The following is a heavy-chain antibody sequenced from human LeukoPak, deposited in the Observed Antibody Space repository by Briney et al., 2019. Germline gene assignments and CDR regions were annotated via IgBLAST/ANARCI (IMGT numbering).Heavy chain of an antibody. Sequence: GSLRLSCAASGFTFSSFPMTWVRQPPGKGLEGVSSISGSGGDTYYQDFVKGRFTISRDNSKSTLYLQMNSLRAEDTAVYYCARESVAPSKYYYDSSGYYLDYWGQGTLVTVSS. CDR3: ARESVAPSKYYYDSSGYYLDY. D-gene: IGHD3-22*01. CDR1: GFTFSSFP. V-gene: IGHV3-23*01. J-gene: IGHJ4*02. CDR2: ISGSGGDT.